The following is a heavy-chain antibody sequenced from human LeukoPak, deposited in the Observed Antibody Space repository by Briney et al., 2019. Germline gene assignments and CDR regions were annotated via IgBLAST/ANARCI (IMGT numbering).Heavy chain of an antibody. CDR3: ARRGAAEGYGYRNYYYYYGMDV. V-gene: IGHV3-7*01. CDR1: GFTFSSYW. CDR2: IKQDGSEK. Sequence: GGSLRLSCAASGFTFSSYWMSWVRQAPGKGLEWVANIKQDGSEKYYVDSVKGRFTISRDNAKNSLYLQMNSLRAEDTAVYYCARRGAAEGYGYRNYYYYYGMDVWGQGTTVTVSS. D-gene: IGHD5-18*01. J-gene: IGHJ6*02.